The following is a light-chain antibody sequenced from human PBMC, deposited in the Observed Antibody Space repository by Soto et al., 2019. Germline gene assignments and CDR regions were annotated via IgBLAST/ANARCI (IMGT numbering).Light chain of an antibody. Sequence: EIVLTQSPGTPSLSPGERATLSCRASQSVSSNLAWYQQKPGQAPRLLIYGASTRATGIPARFSGSGSGTEFPLAISSLQSEYVAVYYCQQYNKWPPFGQGTKVDIK. CDR3: QQYNKWPP. CDR1: QSVSSN. V-gene: IGKV3-15*01. CDR2: GAS. J-gene: IGKJ1*01.